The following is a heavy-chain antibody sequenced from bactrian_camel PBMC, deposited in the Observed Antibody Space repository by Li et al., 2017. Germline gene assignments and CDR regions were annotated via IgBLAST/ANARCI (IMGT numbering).Heavy chain of an antibody. D-gene: IGHD1*01. CDR1: GFNYGSNC. Sequence: VQLVESGGGSVQAGGSLRLSCVSSGFNYGSNCMGWFRQVPGKKREGVAAIASGGLITYYGGESMKGRFTLSQEIAKKEMYLQMNNLKPEDTAMYYCGSWRCGMNPYSDADWGQGTQVTVS. V-gene: IGHV3S40*01. CDR2: IASGGLIT. J-gene: IGHJ4*01. CDR3: GSWRCGMNPYSDAD.